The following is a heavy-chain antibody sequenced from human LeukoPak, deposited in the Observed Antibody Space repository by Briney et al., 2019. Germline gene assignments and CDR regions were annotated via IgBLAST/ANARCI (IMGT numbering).Heavy chain of an antibody. CDR1: GGSFSGYY. Sequence: SETLSLTCAVYGGSFSGYYWSWIRQPPGKGLEWIWEINHSGSTNNNPSLKSRVTISVDTSKNQFSLKLSSVTAADTAVYYCARGGGGMRIYGKNWFDPWGQGTLVTVSS. V-gene: IGHV4-34*01. CDR3: ARGGGGMRIYGKNWFDP. D-gene: IGHD3-16*01. CDR2: INHSGST. J-gene: IGHJ5*02.